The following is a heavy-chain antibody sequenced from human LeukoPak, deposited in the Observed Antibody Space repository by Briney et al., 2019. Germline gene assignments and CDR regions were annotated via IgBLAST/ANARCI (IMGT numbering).Heavy chain of an antibody. Sequence: ASVRVSCKASGYTFTGYDINWVRQATGQGLEWMGWMNPDTGDTGYAQKFQGRVTMTRNTSIDTAYMELSGLRSEDSAVYYCTRGSLSGSSRDYWGQGTLVTVSS. D-gene: IGHD1-26*01. CDR3: TRGSLSGSSRDY. V-gene: IGHV1-8*01. J-gene: IGHJ4*02. CDR1: GYTFTGYD. CDR2: MNPDTGDT.